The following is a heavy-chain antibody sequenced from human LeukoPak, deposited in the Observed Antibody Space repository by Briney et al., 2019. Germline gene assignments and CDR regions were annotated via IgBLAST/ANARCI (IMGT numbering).Heavy chain of an antibody. D-gene: IGHD3-22*01. Sequence: KSSETLSLTCAVYGGSFSGYYWSWIRQPPGKGLEWIGEINHSGSTNCNPSLKSRVTISVDTSKNQFSLKLSSVTAADTAVYYCARVFRDYYDSSGYVPYFDYWGQGTLVTVPS. V-gene: IGHV4-34*01. CDR1: GGSFSGYY. CDR3: ARVFRDYYDSSGYVPYFDY. J-gene: IGHJ4*02. CDR2: INHSGST.